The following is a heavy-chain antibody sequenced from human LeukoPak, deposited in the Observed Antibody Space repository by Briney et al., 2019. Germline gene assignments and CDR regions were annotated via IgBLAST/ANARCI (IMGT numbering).Heavy chain of an antibody. J-gene: IGHJ6*04. CDR3: ARGGHRGYSYGYPSPPVYGMDV. CDR1: GGSISSSNW. CDR2: IYHSGST. D-gene: IGHD5-18*01. V-gene: IGHV4-4*02. Sequence: PSETLSLTCAVSGGSISSSNWWSWVRQPPGKGLEWIGEIYHSGSTNYNPSLKSRVTISVDKSKNQFSLKLSSVTAADTAVYYGARGGHRGYSYGYPSPPVYGMDVWGKGTTVTVSS.